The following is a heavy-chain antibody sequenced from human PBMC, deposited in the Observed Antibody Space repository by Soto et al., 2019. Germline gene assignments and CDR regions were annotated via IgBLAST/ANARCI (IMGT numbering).Heavy chain of an antibody. Sequence: SLKVSCKASAYPFTGFYIHWVRQAPGQGLEWMGWVNPNSGGAHYAQKFQGRVTMTRDTSVTSAYMEVTRLRSDDTAIYYFARDNSGDDDEVDYWGQGTPVTVSS. D-gene: IGHD5-12*01. CDR3: ARDNSGDDDEVDY. CDR2: VNPNSGGA. J-gene: IGHJ4*02. CDR1: AYPFTGFY. V-gene: IGHV1-2*02.